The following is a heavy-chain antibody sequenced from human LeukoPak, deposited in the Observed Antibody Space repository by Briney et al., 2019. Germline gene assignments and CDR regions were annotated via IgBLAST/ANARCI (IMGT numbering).Heavy chain of an antibody. J-gene: IGHJ4*02. CDR3: ATSLIVGARH. Sequence: ASVKVSCKVSGYTLTELSMHWVRQAPGKGLEWMGGFDPEDGETIYAQKFQGRVTITRDTSASTAYMELSSLRSEDTAVYYCATSLIVGARHWGQGTLVTVSS. D-gene: IGHD1-26*01. V-gene: IGHV1-24*01. CDR1: GYTLTELS. CDR2: FDPEDGET.